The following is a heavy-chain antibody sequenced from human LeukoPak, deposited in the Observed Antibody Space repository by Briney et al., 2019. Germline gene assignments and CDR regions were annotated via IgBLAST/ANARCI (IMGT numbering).Heavy chain of an antibody. J-gene: IGHJ4*02. D-gene: IGHD1-14*01. CDR1: GFTFTSYA. CDR3: AKSGLNRFDY. V-gene: IGHV3-23*01. CDR2: ISGSGSGGST. Sequence: GGTLRLSCAASGFTFTSYAMSWVRQAPGKGLEWVSGISGSGSGGSTYYADSVKGRFTISRDNSKNTLYLQMNSLRAEDTAVYYCAKSGLNRFDYWGQGTLVTVSS.